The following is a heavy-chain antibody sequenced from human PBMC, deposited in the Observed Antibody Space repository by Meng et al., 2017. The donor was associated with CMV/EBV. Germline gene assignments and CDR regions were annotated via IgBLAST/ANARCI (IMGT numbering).Heavy chain of an antibody. V-gene: IGHV4-61*01. CDR2: IYYSGST. CDR1: GGSVSSGSYY. Sequence: GSLRLSCTVSGGSVSSGSYYWSWIRQPPGKGLEWIGYIYYSGSTTSNPPLKSRVTISVDTSKNQFSLKLSSVTAADTSVYYCASVAATTPEYYGMDVWGQGTTVTVSS. D-gene: IGHD5-12*01. CDR3: ASVAATTPEYYGMDV. J-gene: IGHJ6*02.